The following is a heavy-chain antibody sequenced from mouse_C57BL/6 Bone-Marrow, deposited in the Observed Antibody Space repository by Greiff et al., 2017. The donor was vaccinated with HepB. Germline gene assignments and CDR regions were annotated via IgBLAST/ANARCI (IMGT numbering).Heavy chain of an antibody. D-gene: IGHD1-1*01. J-gene: IGHJ2*01. CDR2: IDPSDSYT. CDR1: GYTFTSYW. Sequence: QVQLQHPGAELVMPGASVKLSCKASGYTFTSYWMHWVKQRPGQGLEWIGEIDPSDSYTNYNQKFKGKSTLTVDKSSSTAYMQLSSLTSEDSAVYYCAREGYGSSRYYFDYWGQGTTLTVSS. V-gene: IGHV1-69*01. CDR3: AREGYGSSRYYFDY.